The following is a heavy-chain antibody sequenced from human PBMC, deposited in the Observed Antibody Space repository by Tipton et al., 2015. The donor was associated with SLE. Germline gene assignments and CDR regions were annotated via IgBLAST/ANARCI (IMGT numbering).Heavy chain of an antibody. V-gene: IGHV4-38-2*01. CDR3: ARQPYYYDSSGYCDY. CDR1: GYSISSGYY. CDR2: IYHSGST. Sequence: LRLSCAVSGYSISSGYYWGWIRQPPGKGLEWIGSIYHSGSTYYNPSLKSRVTISVDTSKNQFSLKLSSVTAADTAVYYCARQPYYYDSSGYCDYWGQGTLVTVSS. D-gene: IGHD3-22*01. J-gene: IGHJ4*02.